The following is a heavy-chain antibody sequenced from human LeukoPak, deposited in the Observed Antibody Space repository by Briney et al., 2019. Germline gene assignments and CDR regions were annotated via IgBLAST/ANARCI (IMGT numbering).Heavy chain of an antibody. D-gene: IGHD2-2*01. CDR1: GYTFTGYY. CDR3: ARDLGDVVVPSYYYMDV. J-gene: IGHJ6*03. CDR2: INPNSGGT. Sequence: ASVKVSCKASGYTFTGYYMHWVRQAPGQGLEWMGWINPNSGGTNSAQKFQGRVTMTRDTSISTAYMELTRLRSDDTAMYYCARDLGDVVVPSYYYMDVWGKGTTVTVSS. V-gene: IGHV1-2*02.